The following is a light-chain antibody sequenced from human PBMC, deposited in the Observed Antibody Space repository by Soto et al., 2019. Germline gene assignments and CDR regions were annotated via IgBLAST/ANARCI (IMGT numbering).Light chain of an antibody. Sequence: DIQMTQSPSTLSASVGDRVTITCRASQSISSWLTWYQQKAGQAPKLLIYKASIVESGVPSRFGGSGSGTVFTLIISLLQPDDSASYYCQYYSYFATFGQGTRVEVK. J-gene: IGKJ1*01. V-gene: IGKV1-5*03. CDR3: QYYSYFAT. CDR2: KAS. CDR1: QSISSW.